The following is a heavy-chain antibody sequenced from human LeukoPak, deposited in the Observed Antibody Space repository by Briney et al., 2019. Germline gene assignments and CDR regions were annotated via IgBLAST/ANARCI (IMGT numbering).Heavy chain of an antibody. CDR3: ARAAIASFFDY. J-gene: IGHJ4*02. V-gene: IGHV4-59*01. CDR1: GGSISSYY. Sequence: KASETLSLTCTVSGGSISSYYWSWIRHPPGKGLEWIGYLYYSGSTNYNPSLKSRVTISVDTSKNQFSLKLSSVTAADTAVYYCARAAIASFFDYWGQGTLFTVSS. D-gene: IGHD3-3*02. CDR2: LYYSGST.